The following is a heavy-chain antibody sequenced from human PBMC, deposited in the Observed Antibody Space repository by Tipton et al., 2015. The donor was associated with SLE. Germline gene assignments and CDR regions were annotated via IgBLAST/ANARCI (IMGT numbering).Heavy chain of an antibody. V-gene: IGHV4-38-2*02. CDR1: GYSISSGYY. J-gene: IGHJ6*02. CDR3: ARGLTTVTTRVGMDV. CDR2: IYHSGST. D-gene: IGHD4-17*01. Sequence: TLSLTCTVSGYSISSGYYWGWIRQPPGKGLEWIGSIYHSGSTYYNPSLKSRVTISVDTSKNQFSLKLSSVTAADTAVYYCARGLTTVTTRVGMDVWGQGTTVTVSS.